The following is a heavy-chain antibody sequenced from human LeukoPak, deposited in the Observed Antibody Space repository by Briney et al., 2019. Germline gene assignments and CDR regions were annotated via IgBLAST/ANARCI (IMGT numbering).Heavy chain of an antibody. CDR3: AAAYSSSSTPWWFDP. V-gene: IGHV3-23*01. D-gene: IGHD6-6*01. CDR2: ICGSGGST. J-gene: IGHJ5*02. CDR1: GFTFSSYA. Sequence: GGSLRLSCAASGFTFSSYAMSWVRQAPGEGLEWVSAICGSGGSTYHADSVKGRFTISRDNSKNTLYLQMNSLRAEDTAVYYCAAAYSSSSTPWWFDPWGQGTLVTVSS.